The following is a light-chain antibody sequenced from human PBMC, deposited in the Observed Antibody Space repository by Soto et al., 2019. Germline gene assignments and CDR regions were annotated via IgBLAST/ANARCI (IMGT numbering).Light chain of an antibody. CDR3: SSYAGSNNVV. Sequence: QSVLTQPPSASGSPGQSVTISCTGTSSDVGGYNYVSWYQQHPGKPPKLMIYEVSKRPSGVPDRFSGSKSGNTASLTVSGLQAEDEADDYCSSYAGSNNVVFGGGTKLTV. V-gene: IGLV2-8*01. CDR2: EVS. CDR1: SSDVGGYNY. J-gene: IGLJ2*01.